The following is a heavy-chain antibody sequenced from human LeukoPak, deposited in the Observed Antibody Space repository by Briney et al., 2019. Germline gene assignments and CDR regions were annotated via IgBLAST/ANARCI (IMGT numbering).Heavy chain of an antibody. CDR1: GFTFNNYG. J-gene: IGHJ4*02. CDR3: AKDLSYIGFVY. V-gene: IGHV3-23*01. CDR2: ISGSGRST. D-gene: IGHD2-15*01. Sequence: GGSLRLSCAASGFTFNNYGMNWVRQAPGKGLEWVSGISGSGRSTYYADSVKGRFTISRDNSENTMYLQMNSLRVEDTAVYYCAKDLSYIGFVYWGQGTLVTVSS.